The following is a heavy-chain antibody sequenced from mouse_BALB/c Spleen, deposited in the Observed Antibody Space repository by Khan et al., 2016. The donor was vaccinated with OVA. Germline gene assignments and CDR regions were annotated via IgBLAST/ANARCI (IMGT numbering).Heavy chain of an antibody. CDR3: VRVGAYYRNDGWFGY. CDR1: GYTFASYT. D-gene: IGHD2-14*01. CDR2: INPSNGYT. V-gene: IGHV1-4*01. Sequence: QVQLQQSGAELARPGASVKMSCKASGYTFASYTIHWIKQRPGQGLEWIGYINPSNGYTNYNQKFKDKATLTADKSSTTAYMQLSSLTSDDSAVYNCVRVGAYYRNDGWFGYWGQGTLVTVSA. J-gene: IGHJ3*01.